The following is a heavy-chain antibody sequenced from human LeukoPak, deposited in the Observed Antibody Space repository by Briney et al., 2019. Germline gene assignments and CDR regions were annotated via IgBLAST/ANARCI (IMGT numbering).Heavy chain of an antibody. J-gene: IGHJ4*02. CDR2: ISYDGSNK. D-gene: IGHD2-2*02. V-gene: IGHV3-30-3*01. CDR3: AGYCSSTSCYTVEVFNFDY. CDR1: GFTFSSYA. Sequence: RGSLRLSCAASGFTFSSYAMHWVRQAPGKGLEWVAVISYDGSNKYYADSVKGRFTISRDNSKNTLYLQMNSLRAEDTAVYYCAGYCSSTSCYTVEVFNFDYWGQGTLVTVSS.